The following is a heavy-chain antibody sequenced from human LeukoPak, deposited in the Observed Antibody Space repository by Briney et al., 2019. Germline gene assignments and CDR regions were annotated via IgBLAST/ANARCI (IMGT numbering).Heavy chain of an antibody. Sequence: SETLSLTCTVSGGSISSSSYYWGWIRQPPGKGLEWIGTIYYSGGTYYNPSRKSRLTISVNTSKNQMSLKLSSVTAADTAIYYCARLSSGHFDYWGQGTLVTVSS. V-gene: IGHV4-39*01. CDR3: ARLSSGHFDY. D-gene: IGHD6-19*01. J-gene: IGHJ4*02. CDR1: GGSISSSSYY. CDR2: IYYSGGT.